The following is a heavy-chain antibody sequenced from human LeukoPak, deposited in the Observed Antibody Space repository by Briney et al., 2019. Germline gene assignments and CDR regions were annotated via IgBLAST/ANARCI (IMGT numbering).Heavy chain of an antibody. CDR3: ARGPIFGVVIIRGFYYMDV. J-gene: IGHJ6*03. CDR1: GGSISSYY. D-gene: IGHD3-3*01. V-gene: IGHV4-4*07. CDR2: IYTSGST. Sequence: SETLSLTCTVSGGSISSYYWSWIRQPAGKGLEWIGRIYTSGSTNYNPSLKSRVTMSVDTSKNQFSLKLSSVTAADTAVYYCARGPIFGVVIIRGFYYMDVWGKGTTVTVSS.